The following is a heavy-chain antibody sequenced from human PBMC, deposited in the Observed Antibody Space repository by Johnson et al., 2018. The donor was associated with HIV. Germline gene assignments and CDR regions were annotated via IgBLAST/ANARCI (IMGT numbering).Heavy chain of an antibody. Sequence: MLLVESGGGVVQPGRSLRLSCAASGFTFSDYYMSWIRQAPGKGLEWVANIKQDGSEKYYADSVKGRFTISRDNAKNSLYLQMNSLRAEDTAVYYCAREEEWELTLVGVGAFDIWGQGTMVTVSS. D-gene: IGHD1-26*01. J-gene: IGHJ3*02. CDR2: IKQDGSEK. CDR3: AREEEWELTLVGVGAFDI. V-gene: IGHV3-7*03. CDR1: GFTFSDYY.